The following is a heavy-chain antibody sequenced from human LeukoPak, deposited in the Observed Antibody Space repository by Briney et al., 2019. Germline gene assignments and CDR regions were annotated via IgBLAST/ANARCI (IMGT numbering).Heavy chain of an antibody. CDR1: GFTFSAHG. D-gene: IGHD3-10*02. CDR2: ISSSGSTI. J-gene: IGHJ6*04. CDR3: AELGITMIGGV. V-gene: IGHV3-48*04. Sequence: GGSLRLSCAASGFTFSAHGMNWVRQAPGKGLEWVSYISSSGSTIYYADSVKGRFTISRDNAKNSLYLQMNSLRAEDTAVYYCAELGITMIGGVWGKGTTVTTSS.